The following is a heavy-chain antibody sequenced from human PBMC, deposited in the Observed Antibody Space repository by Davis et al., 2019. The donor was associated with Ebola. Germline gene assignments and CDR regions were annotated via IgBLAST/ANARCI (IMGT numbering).Heavy chain of an antibody. J-gene: IGHJ2*01. Sequence: GGSLRLSCAASGFTFSSYSMNWVRQAPGKGLEWVSYISSSSSTIYYADSVKGRFTISRDNSKNSLYLQMNSLRTEDTGIYYCAREIKPYWYFDFWGRGTLVSVSS. CDR3: AREIKPYWYFDF. CDR1: GFTFSSYS. V-gene: IGHV3-48*04. CDR2: ISSSSSTI.